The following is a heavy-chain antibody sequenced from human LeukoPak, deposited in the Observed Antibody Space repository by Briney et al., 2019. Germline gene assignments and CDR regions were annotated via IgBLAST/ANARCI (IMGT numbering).Heavy chain of an antibody. J-gene: IGHJ4*02. CDR1: GFTFSSYG. Sequence: PGGSLRLSCAASGFTFSSYGMHWVRQAPGKGLEWVAFIRYDGSNKYYADSVKGRFTISRDNSKNTLYLQMNSLRAEDTAVYYCAEDRGYDFWSGYYTGDYFDYWGQGTLVTVSS. CDR3: AEDRGYDFWSGYYTGDYFDY. D-gene: IGHD3-3*01. CDR2: IRYDGSNK. V-gene: IGHV3-30*02.